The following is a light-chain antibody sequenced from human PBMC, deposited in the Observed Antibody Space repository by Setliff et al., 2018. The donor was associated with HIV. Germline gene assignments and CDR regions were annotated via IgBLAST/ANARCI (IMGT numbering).Light chain of an antibody. Sequence: QSALTQPASVSGSPGQSITISCTGTSSDVGNYNLVSWYQQHPGKAPKLMIYEVSERPSGVSNRFSGSKSGNTASLTISGLQADDEADYYCCSYAGSTYVFGSGTQLTVL. CDR2: EVS. J-gene: IGLJ1*01. V-gene: IGLV2-23*02. CDR1: SSDVGNYNL. CDR3: CSYAGSTYV.